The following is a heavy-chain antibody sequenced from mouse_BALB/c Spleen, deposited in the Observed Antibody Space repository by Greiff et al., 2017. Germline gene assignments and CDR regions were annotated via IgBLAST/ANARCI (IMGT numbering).Heavy chain of an antibody. J-gene: IGHJ4*01. CDR2: INSNGGST. CDR3: ARRGYYAMDY. V-gene: IGHV5-6-2*01. CDR1: GFTFSSYY. Sequence: EVKLMESGGGLVKLGGSLKLSCAASGFTFSSYYMSWVRQTPEKRLELVAAINSNGGSTYYPDTVKGRFTISRDNAKNTLYLQMSSLKSEDTALYYCARRGYYAMDYWGQGTSVTVSS.